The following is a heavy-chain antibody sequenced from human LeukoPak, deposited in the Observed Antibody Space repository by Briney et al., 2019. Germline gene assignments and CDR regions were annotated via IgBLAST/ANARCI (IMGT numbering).Heavy chain of an antibody. CDR2: FSSGGSA. V-gene: IGHV4-39*07. D-gene: IGHD1-7*01. CDR3: ARKQTGTMYDV. J-gene: IGHJ4*02. Sequence: SETLSLTCIVPGGSISSSSYYWAWIRQSPGKGLEWIGTFSSGGSAYYNPSLTSRVSMSKDTSDNQFSLRLYSVTAADTAVYYCARKQTGTMYDVWGQGTQVTVSS. CDR1: GGSISSSSYY.